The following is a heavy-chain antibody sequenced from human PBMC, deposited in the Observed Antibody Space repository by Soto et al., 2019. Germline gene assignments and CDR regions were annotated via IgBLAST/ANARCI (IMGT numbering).Heavy chain of an antibody. Sequence: EVQLVDSGGGLVQPGGSLRLSCAASGFNFSRYEMNWIRQAPGKGLEWVSFISGSGTTMYYADSVKGRFTISRDNAKNSLYLQMSGLRAEDTAVYYCANVDPRALGSLDSWGQGTLVTVSS. CDR1: GFNFSRYE. CDR3: ANVDPRALGSLDS. J-gene: IGHJ4*02. V-gene: IGHV3-48*03. D-gene: IGHD5-12*01. CDR2: ISGSGTTM.